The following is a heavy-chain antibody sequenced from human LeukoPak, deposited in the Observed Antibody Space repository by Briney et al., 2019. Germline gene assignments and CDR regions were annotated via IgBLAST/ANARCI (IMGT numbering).Heavy chain of an antibody. V-gene: IGHV4-30-4*01. D-gene: IGHD2-15*01. CDR1: GGSISSGDYY. J-gene: IGHJ4*02. CDR2: IYYSGGT. Sequence: SETLSPTCTVSGGSISSGDYYWSWIRQPPGKGLEWIGYIYYSGGTYYSRSLKNRITISVDTSKNQFSLTLSSVTAADTAVYYCARVSCSGGSCYSFDYWGQGTLVTVSS. CDR3: ARVSCSGGSCYSFDY.